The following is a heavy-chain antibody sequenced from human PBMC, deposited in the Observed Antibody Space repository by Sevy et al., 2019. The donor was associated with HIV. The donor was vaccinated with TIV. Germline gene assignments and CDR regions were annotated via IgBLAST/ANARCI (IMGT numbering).Heavy chain of an antibody. CDR3: ARRLGYDFWSGYQTNYYYYGMDV. J-gene: IGHJ6*02. D-gene: IGHD3-3*01. CDR1: GGSISSSSYY. Sequence: SETLSLTCTVSGGSISSSSYYWGWIRQPPEKGLEWIGSIYYSGSTYYNPSLKSRVTISVDTSKNQFSLKLSSVTAADTAVYYCARRLGYDFWSGYQTNYYYYGMDVWGQGTTVTVSS. CDR2: IYYSGST. V-gene: IGHV4-39*01.